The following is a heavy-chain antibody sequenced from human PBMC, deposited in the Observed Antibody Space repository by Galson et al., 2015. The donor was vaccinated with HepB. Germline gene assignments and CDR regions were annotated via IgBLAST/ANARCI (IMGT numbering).Heavy chain of an antibody. CDR3: ARGLLWFGEQDAFDI. J-gene: IGHJ3*02. D-gene: IGHD3-10*01. CDR1: GGSFSGYY. Sequence: ETLSLTCAVYGGSFSGYYWNWIRQPPGKGLEWIGEISHSGSTNYNPSLKSRVTISVDTSKNQFSLNLSSVIAADTAVYYCARGLLWFGEQDAFDIWGQGTMVTVSS. CDR2: ISHSGST. V-gene: IGHV4-34*01.